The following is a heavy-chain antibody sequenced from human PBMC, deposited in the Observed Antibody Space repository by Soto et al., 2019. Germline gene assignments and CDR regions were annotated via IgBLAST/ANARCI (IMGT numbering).Heavy chain of an antibody. CDR3: AKLGFSGTYFHFDY. J-gene: IGHJ4*02. CDR1: GGSITNYY. CDR2: VYYSGST. D-gene: IGHD3-10*01. Sequence: PSSTLSLTCTISGGSITNYYWVWIRHPPGKGLEWIGYVYYSGSTKYNPSLESRVTISADTSKNQFSLRVTSVTAADTAVYYCAKLGFSGTYFHFDYWGQGALVTVSS. V-gene: IGHV4-59*01.